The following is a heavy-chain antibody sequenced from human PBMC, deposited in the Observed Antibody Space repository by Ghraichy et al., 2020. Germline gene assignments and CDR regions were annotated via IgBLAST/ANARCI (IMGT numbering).Heavy chain of an antibody. CDR3: ARIMAVAEFDP. Sequence: ASVKVSCKASGYTFSSSVMSLVRESTGQGLEWMGWMNPNSGNTGYAQKFQGRVTMTRNTSISTAYMELSSLRSEDPAVYYCARIMAVAEFDPWGQGTLVTVAS. V-gene: IGHV1-8*01. CDR1: GYTFSSSV. J-gene: IGHJ5*02. D-gene: IGHD6-19*01. CDR2: MNPNSGNT.